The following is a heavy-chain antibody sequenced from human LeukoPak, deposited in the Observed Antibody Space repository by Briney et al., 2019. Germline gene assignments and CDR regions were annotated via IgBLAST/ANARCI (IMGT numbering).Heavy chain of an antibody. D-gene: IGHD6-19*01. CDR1: GYTFTSYY. CDR2: INPSGGST. Sequence: ASVKVSCKASGYTFTSYYMHWARQAPGQGLEWMGIINPSGGSTSYAQKFQGRVTMTRDTSTSTVYMELSSLRSEDTAVYYCARDLSFYSSGWYLYYWGQGTLVTVSS. J-gene: IGHJ4*02. V-gene: IGHV1-46*01. CDR3: ARDLSFYSSGWYLYY.